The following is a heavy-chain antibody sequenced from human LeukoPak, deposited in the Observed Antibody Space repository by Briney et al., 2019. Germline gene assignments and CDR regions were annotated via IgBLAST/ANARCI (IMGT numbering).Heavy chain of an antibody. CDR2: MNSNSGNT. CDR3: ARVVSAIVGDYYYYMDV. V-gene: IGHV1-8*01. D-gene: IGHD2-15*01. J-gene: IGHJ6*03. CDR1: GYTFHHYD. Sequence: GSSVKVSCKACGYTFHHYDFQWVRQATGHGLEWMGWMNSNSGNTGTAQKFQGRVTMTTNTSISTAYMELSSLRSEDTAVYDCARVVSAIVGDYYYYMDVWGKGTTVTVSS.